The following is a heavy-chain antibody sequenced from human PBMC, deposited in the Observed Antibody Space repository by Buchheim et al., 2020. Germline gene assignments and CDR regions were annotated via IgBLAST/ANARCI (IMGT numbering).Heavy chain of an antibody. V-gene: IGHV1-3*01. Sequence: QVQLVQSGAEVKKPGASVKVSCKASGYTFTNYAIHWVRQAPGQRLEWMGWINGGNGNTEYSQKFQGRVTITRDTSASTAYMELSSLRSEDTAVYYCARGMSGTPYYWGQGTL. CDR3: ARGMSGTPYY. CDR2: INGGNGNT. CDR1: GYTFTNYA. D-gene: IGHD1-20*01. J-gene: IGHJ4*02.